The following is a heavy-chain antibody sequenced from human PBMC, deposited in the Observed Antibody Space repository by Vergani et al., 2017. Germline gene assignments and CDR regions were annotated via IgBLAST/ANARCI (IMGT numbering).Heavy chain of an antibody. CDR3: TTDLGYYDSSGYYYVNWAEYFQH. CDR1: GFTFRSYA. D-gene: IGHD3-22*01. J-gene: IGHJ1*01. Sequence: EVQLSESGGGLVQPGGSLRLPCAASGFTFRSYAMSWVRQAPGKGLEWVSGISGSGGRTYYADSVKGRFTISRDNSKNTLYLQMNSLRAEDTAVYYCTTDLGYYDSSGYYYVNWAEYFQHWGQGTLVTVSS. V-gene: IGHV3-23*01. CDR2: ISGSGGRT.